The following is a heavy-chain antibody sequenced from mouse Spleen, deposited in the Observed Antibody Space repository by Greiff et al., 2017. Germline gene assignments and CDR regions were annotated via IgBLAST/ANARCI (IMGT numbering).Heavy chain of an antibody. CDR1: GYAFSSYW. CDR2: IYPGDGDT. J-gene: IGHJ1*01. D-gene: IGHD2-1*01. Sequence: QVQLKESGAELVKPGASVKISCKASGYAFSSYWMNWVKQRPGKGLEWIGQIYPGDGDTNYNGKFKGKATLTADKSSSTAYMQLSSLTSEDSAVYFCARWGLRWYLDWWYFDVWGAGTTVTVSS. CDR3: ARWGLRWYLDWWYFDV. V-gene: IGHV1-80*01.